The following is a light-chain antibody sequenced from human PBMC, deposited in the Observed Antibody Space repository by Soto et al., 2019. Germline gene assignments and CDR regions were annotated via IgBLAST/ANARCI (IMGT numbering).Light chain of an antibody. V-gene: IGKV3-11*01. CDR1: QSVRSY. J-gene: IGKJ4*01. CDR2: DAS. Sequence: EIVLTQSPDTLSLSPGERATLSCRASQSVRSYLAWYQQKPGQAPRLLIYDASNRATGIPARFSGSGSGTDFTLTISSLEPEDFAVYYCQQRSNWPLTFGGGTKVEIK. CDR3: QQRSNWPLT.